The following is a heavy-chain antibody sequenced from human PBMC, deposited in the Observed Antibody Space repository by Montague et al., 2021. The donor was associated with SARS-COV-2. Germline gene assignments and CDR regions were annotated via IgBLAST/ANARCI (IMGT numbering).Heavy chain of an antibody. J-gene: IGHJ4*02. V-gene: IGHV4-34*01. Sequence: SETLSLTCAVHGTSFSGYYWNWIRQPPGKGLEWIGEINHGGSTKYSPSLKSRLTISADTSKNQFSLKLSSVTAADTAVYYCARRVGQWLPRYQYYFDYWGQGTLVTVSS. CDR3: ARRVGQWLPRYQYYFDY. CDR1: GTSFSGYY. D-gene: IGHD6-19*01. CDR2: INHGGST.